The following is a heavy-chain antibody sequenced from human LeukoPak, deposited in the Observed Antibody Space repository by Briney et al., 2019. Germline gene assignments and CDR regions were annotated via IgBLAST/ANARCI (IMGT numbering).Heavy chain of an antibody. D-gene: IGHD1-26*01. Sequence: PGRSLRLSCAASGFTFSSYGMHWVRQAPGKGLEWVAVISYDGSNKYYADSVKGRFTISRDNSKNTLYLQMNSLRAEDTAVYYCAKGGGKVGATTPYYFDYWGQGTLVTVSS. J-gene: IGHJ4*02. CDR2: ISYDGSNK. CDR3: AKGGGKVGATTPYYFDY. V-gene: IGHV3-30*18. CDR1: GFTFSSYG.